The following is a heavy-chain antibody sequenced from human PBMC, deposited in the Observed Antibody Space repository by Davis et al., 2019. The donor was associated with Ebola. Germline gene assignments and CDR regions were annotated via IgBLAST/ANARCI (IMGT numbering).Heavy chain of an antibody. D-gene: IGHD4-23*01. J-gene: IGHJ4*02. CDR2: ISSSGSHI. Sequence: PGGSLRLSCAASGFAFNSYNMNWVRQAPGKGLEWVSSISSSGSHIYYADSVKGRFTMSRDNAKNSLYLQMNSLRDEDTAMYYCVRASNSDYWGQGTLVIVSS. CDR3: VRASNSDY. V-gene: IGHV3-21*01. CDR1: GFAFNSYN.